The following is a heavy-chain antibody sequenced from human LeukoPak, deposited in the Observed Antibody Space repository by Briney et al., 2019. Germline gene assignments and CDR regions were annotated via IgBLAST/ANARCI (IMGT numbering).Heavy chain of an antibody. J-gene: IGHJ6*03. Sequence: GGSLRLSCAASGFTFSDYYMSWIRQAPGKGLEWVSYISSSADTICYADSVKGRFTISRDNAKSSLYLQMNSLRAEDTAVYYCARVAVTTPFYYYCYMDVWGKGTTVTVSS. CDR1: GFTFSDYY. V-gene: IGHV3-11*01. CDR3: ARVAVTTPFYYYCYMDV. D-gene: IGHD4-11*01. CDR2: ISSSADTI.